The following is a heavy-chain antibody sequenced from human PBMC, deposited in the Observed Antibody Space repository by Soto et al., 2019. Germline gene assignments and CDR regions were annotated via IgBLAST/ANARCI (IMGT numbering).Heavy chain of an antibody. D-gene: IGHD1-1*01. CDR1: GFSFSSYG. Sequence: EVHLVESGGGLVQPGGSLRLSCGTSGFSFSSYGMHWVRQAPGRGLEWIAYISSGTGSSTHYADSVKGRFTISRDNAKNSVFLQMNSLRDEDTAVYFCAIEMPQLWCLDNWGQGTLVTVSS. CDR3: AIEMPQLWCLDN. J-gene: IGHJ4*02. CDR2: ISSGTGSST. V-gene: IGHV3-48*02.